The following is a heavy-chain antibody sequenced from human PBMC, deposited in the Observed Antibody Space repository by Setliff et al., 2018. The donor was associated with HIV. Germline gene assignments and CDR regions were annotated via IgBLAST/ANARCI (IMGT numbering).Heavy chain of an antibody. CDR1: GYNFTSYG. CDR3: ARGACDYSFWSGLGDAFDI. Sequence: ASVKVSCKASGYNFTSYGISWVRQAPGQGLEWMGWISAYSGNTNYAQKLQGRVTMTTDTSTSTAYMELRSLRSDDTAVYYCARGACDYSFWSGLGDAFDIWGQGTMVTVSS. D-gene: IGHD3-3*01. V-gene: IGHV1-18*01. CDR2: ISAYSGNT. J-gene: IGHJ3*02.